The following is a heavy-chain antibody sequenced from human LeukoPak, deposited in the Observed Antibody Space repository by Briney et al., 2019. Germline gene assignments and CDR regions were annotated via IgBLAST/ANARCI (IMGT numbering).Heavy chain of an antibody. J-gene: IGHJ4*02. V-gene: IGHV3-21*01. Sequence: PGGSLRLSCAASGFTFSSYSMSWVRQAPGTGLEWVSSISSSSSYIYYADSVKGRFTISRDNAKNSLYLQMNSLRAEDTAVYYCARMKTYCSSGSCYVGESDYWGQGTLVTVSS. CDR1: GFTFSSYS. CDR3: ARMKTYCSSGSCYVGESDY. D-gene: IGHD2-15*01. CDR2: ISSSSSYI.